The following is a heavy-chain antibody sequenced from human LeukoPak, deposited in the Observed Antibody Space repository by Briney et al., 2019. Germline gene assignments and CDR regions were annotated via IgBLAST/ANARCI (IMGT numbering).Heavy chain of an antibody. D-gene: IGHD1-26*01. J-gene: IGHJ4*02. V-gene: IGHV3-23*01. CDR3: AKDGPSPTNFKTMTFIVGATSYFDY. Sequence: GGSLRLSCAASGFTFSSYAMSWVRQAPGKGLEWVSAISGSGGSTYYADSVKGRFTISRDNSKNTLYLQMNSLRAEDTAVYYRAKDGPSPTNFKTMTFIVGATSYFDYWGQGTLVTVSS. CDR1: GFTFSSYA. CDR2: ISGSGGST.